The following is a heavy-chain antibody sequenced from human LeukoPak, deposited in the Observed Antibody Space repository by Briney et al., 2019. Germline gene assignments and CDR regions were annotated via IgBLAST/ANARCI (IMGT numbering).Heavy chain of an antibody. CDR3: AGDRVSYYDILTRAYYYYYGMDV. J-gene: IGHJ6*04. V-gene: IGHV3-21*01. CDR1: GFTFSSYS. CDR2: ISSSSSYI. D-gene: IGHD3-9*01. Sequence: GGSLRLSCAASGFTFSSYSMNWVRQAPGKGLEWVSSISSSSSYIYYADSVKGRFTISRDNAKNSLYLQMNSLRAEDTAVYYCAGDRVSYYDILTRAYYYYYGMDVWGKGTTVTVSS.